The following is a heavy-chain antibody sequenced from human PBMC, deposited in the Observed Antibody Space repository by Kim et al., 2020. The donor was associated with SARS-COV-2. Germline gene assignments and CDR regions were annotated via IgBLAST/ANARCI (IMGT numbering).Heavy chain of an antibody. J-gene: IGHJ5*02. D-gene: IGHD3-9*01. Sequence: ASVKVSCKASGYTFTSYAMHWVRQAPGQRLEWMGWINAGNGNTKYSQKFQGRVTITRDTSASTAYMELSSLRSEDTAVYYCARALLRYFDGTNWFDPWGQGTLVTVSS. V-gene: IGHV1-3*01. CDR1: GYTFTSYA. CDR2: INAGNGNT. CDR3: ARALLRYFDGTNWFDP.